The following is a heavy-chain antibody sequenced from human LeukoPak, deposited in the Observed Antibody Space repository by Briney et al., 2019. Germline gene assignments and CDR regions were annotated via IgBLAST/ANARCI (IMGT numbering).Heavy chain of an antibody. CDR3: ARESLGHGYNDY. Sequence: SETLSLTCTVSGGSISSYYWSWIRQPPGKGLEWIGYIYYSGSTNYNPSLKSRVTISIDTSKNQFSLNLNSVTAADTAIYYCARESLGHGYNDYWGQGTLVTVSS. D-gene: IGHD5-18*01. V-gene: IGHV4-59*12. CDR2: IYYSGST. CDR1: GGSISSYY. J-gene: IGHJ4*02.